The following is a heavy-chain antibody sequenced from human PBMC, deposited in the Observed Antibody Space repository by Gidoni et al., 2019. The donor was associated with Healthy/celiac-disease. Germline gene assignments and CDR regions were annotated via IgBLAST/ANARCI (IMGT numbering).Heavy chain of an antibody. Sequence: QLQLQESGPGLVKPSETLSLTCTVSGGSISSSSYYWGWIRQPPGKGLEWIGSIYYSGSTYYNPSLKSRVTISVDTSKNQFSLKLSSVTAADTAVYYCARHYGGSMIVVVIPWYFDLWGRGTLVTVSS. CDR1: GGSISSSSYY. V-gene: IGHV4-39*01. CDR3: ARHYGGSMIVVVIPWYFDL. D-gene: IGHD3-22*01. J-gene: IGHJ2*01. CDR2: IYYSGST.